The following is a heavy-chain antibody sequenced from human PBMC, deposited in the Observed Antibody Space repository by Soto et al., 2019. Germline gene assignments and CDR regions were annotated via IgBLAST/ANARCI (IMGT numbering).Heavy chain of an antibody. CDR3: ARKQRGYSYGQFDY. CDR1: GGSISGYY. CDR2: INHSGST. V-gene: IGHV4-34*01. Sequence: SETLSLTSAVYGGSISGYYWSWIRQHPGKGLEWIGEINHSGSTNYNPSLKSRVTISVDTSKNQFSLKLSSVTAADTAVYYCARKQRGYSYGQFDYWGQGTLVTVSS. J-gene: IGHJ4*02. D-gene: IGHD5-18*01.